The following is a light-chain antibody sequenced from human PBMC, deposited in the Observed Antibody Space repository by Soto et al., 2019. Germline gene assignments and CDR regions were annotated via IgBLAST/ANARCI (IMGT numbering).Light chain of an antibody. Sequence: QSALTQPRSVSGSPGQSVTISCTGTSSDVGGYNSVSWYQQHPGRAPKLLIYDVTKRPSGVPDRFSGSKSDNTASLTISGLQAEDEAYYYCAAWDDTLNGVLFGGGTKLTVL. V-gene: IGLV2-11*01. CDR2: DVT. CDR3: AAWDDTLNGVL. J-gene: IGLJ2*01. CDR1: SSDVGGYNS.